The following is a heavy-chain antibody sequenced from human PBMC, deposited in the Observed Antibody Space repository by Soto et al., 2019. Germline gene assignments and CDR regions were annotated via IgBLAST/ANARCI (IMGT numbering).Heavy chain of an antibody. Sequence: SETLSLTCTVSGDSISSGDYYWTWIRQPPGKGLEWIGYVYYTGSTFNTPSLKSRVTISVDTSKNQFSLQLSSVTAADTAVYYCAREGGRRHYLDYWGPGTLVTV. D-gene: IGHD1-26*01. CDR3: AREGGRRHYLDY. CDR1: GDSISSGDYY. V-gene: IGHV4-30-4*01. CDR2: VYYTGST. J-gene: IGHJ4*02.